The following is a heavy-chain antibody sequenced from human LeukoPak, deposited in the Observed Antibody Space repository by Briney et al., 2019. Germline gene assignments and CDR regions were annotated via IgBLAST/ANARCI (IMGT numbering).Heavy chain of an antibody. CDR2: ISGSSGNT. V-gene: IGHV1-18*04. CDR1: GYSFRSYG. D-gene: IGHD3-16*01. CDR3: AREGQGGHRLFDY. Sequence: GASVKVSCKTSGYSFRSYGITWLRQAPGQGLEWMGWISGSSGNTKYAEKFQGRVTMTTDTSTTTAYMELRNLTSDDTAVYYCAREGQGGHRLFDYWGQGTLVTVSS. J-gene: IGHJ4*02.